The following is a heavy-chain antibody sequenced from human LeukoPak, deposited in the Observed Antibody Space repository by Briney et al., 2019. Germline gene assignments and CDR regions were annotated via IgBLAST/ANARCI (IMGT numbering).Heavy chain of an antibody. CDR2: ISSNGGST. J-gene: IGHJ6*03. D-gene: IGHD5-18*01. CDR3: ARDVRGYSYGSYYYYYYYMDV. V-gene: IGHV3-64*01. Sequence: GGSLRLSCAASGFTFSSYAMHWVRQAPGKGLEYVSAISSNGGSTYYANSVKGRFTISRDNSKNTLYLQMGSLRAEDMAVYYCARDVRGYSYGSYYYYYYYMDVWGKGTTVTASS. CDR1: GFTFSSYA.